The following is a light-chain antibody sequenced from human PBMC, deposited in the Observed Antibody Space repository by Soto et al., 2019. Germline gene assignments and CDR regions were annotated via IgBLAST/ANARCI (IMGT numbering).Light chain of an antibody. CDR3: QQYGSSPTWT. CDR1: QSVSSY. V-gene: IGKV3-20*01. Sequence: EMVLSQSPATLSLSPGARATLSCRASQSVSSYLAWYQQKPGQAPRLLIYDASTRATGIPDRFSGSGSGTDFTLTISRLEPEDSAVYYCQQYGSSPTWTFGQGTKVDIK. CDR2: DAS. J-gene: IGKJ1*01.